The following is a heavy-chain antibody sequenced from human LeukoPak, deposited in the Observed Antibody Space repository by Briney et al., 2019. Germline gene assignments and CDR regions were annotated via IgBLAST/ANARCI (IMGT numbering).Heavy chain of an antibody. CDR1: AGSISSSRYY. D-gene: IGHD2-21*02. CDR2: IYYSGST. V-gene: IGHV4-39*01. CDR3: TRRSCGGACFFDY. Sequence: PSETLSLTCTVSAGSISSSRYYWGWIRQPPGKGLEWIGSIYYSGSTYYNPSLKSRVTISVDTSKNQFSLKLSCVTVHDTAVYDSTRRSCGGACFFDYWGQGTLVTVSS. J-gene: IGHJ4*02.